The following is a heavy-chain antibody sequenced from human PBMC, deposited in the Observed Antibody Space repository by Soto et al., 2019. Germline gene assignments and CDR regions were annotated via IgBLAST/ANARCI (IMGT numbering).Heavy chain of an antibody. CDR3: ARGIAAAGRPTLFDY. V-gene: IGHV4-59*01. CDR1: GGSLSSYY. J-gene: IGHJ4*02. D-gene: IGHD6-13*01. Sequence: PSDTLSLTCTVSGGSLSSYYWSWIRQPPGKGLEWIGYIFYSGSANYNPSLRSRVTMSVDTSKNQFSLKLSSVTAADTAVYYCARGIAAAGRPTLFDYWGQGTLVTVSS. CDR2: IFYSGSA.